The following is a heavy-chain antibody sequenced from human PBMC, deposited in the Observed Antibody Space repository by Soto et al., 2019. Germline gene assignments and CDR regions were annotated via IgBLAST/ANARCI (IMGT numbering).Heavy chain of an antibody. CDR2: VHYNGNT. D-gene: IGHD3-22*01. J-gene: IGHJ3*01. Sequence: SETLSLTCSVSGGSMTTHYWNWIRQPPGKALEWIGFVHYNGNTDYNPSLRSRVTMSIDTSKNQFSLQLRSMTAADTAVYYCARGQFLPHDIFNLWGQGALVTVSS. CDR3: ARGQFLPHDIFNL. V-gene: IGHV4-59*08. CDR1: GGSMTTHY.